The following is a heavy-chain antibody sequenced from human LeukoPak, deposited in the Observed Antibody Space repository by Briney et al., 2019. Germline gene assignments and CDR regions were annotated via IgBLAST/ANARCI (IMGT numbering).Heavy chain of an antibody. CDR1: GFSFSSFA. D-gene: IGHD2-8*01. CDR2: ITSGGGAT. CDR3: GSDPNGDYVGALVI. Sequence: GGSLRLSCAASGFSFSSFALTWVRQTPEKGLEWVASITSGGGATHFASSATGRFTISRGNSKNTMYLQMNSLRAEDTAMYFCGSDPNGDYVGALVIWGRGTLVTVSS. J-gene: IGHJ4*01. V-gene: IGHV3-23*01.